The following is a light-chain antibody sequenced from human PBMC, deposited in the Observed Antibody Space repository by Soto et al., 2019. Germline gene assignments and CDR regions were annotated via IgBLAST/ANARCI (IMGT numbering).Light chain of an antibody. V-gene: IGKV3-15*01. Sequence: LMTQSPATLSVSPGERATLSCRASQSVSSNLAWYQQRPGQTPRLLIYGASTRAPGIPARFSGSGSGTDFTLTISSLQSEDYADYYCQQYSSWHLTFGLGTKVEIK. CDR1: QSVSSN. CDR3: QQYSSWHLT. J-gene: IGKJ1*01. CDR2: GAS.